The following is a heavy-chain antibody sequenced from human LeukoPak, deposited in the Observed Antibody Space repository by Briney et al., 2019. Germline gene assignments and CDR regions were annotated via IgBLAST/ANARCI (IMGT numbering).Heavy chain of an antibody. J-gene: IGHJ3*02. CDR3: ARDRAYCGGDCSSVTAFDI. D-gene: IGHD2-21*02. CDR2: ISSSSSYI. Sequence: GGSLRLSCAASGFTFSSYSMNWVRQAPGKELEWVSFISSSSSYIYYADSVKGRFTISRGNAKKSLFLQMNSLRAEDTAVYYCARDRAYCGGDCSSVTAFDIWGQGTMVTVSS. V-gene: IGHV3-21*01. CDR1: GFTFSSYS.